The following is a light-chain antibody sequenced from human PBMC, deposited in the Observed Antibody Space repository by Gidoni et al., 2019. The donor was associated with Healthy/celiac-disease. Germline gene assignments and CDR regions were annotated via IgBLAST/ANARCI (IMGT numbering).Light chain of an antibody. J-gene: IGKJ3*01. CDR2: GAS. Sequence: EIVLTQTPGTLSLPPGERATLSCRARQSVSSGYLAWYQQKPGQAPRLLIYGASSRATGNPNRFSGSGSGTDFTLTISRLEPEDFAVYYCQQYGSSRFTFGPGTKVDIK. CDR3: QQYGSSRFT. V-gene: IGKV3-20*01. CDR1: QSVSSGY.